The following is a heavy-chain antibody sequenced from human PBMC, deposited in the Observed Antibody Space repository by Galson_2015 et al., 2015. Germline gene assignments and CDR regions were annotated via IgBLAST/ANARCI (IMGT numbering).Heavy chain of an antibody. Sequence: GKGLEWVSLISGSGGGTYYADSVKGRFTISRDNAKNTLDLQMISLRAEDTAVYYCTVRGVFVNIWFGPWGQGTPVTVSS. J-gene: IGHJ5*02. D-gene: IGHD3-10*01. CDR3: TVRGVFVNIWFGP. CDR2: ISGSGGGT. V-gene: IGHV3-23*01.